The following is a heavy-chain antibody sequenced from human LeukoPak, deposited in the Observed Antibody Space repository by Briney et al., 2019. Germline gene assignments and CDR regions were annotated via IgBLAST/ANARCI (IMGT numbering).Heavy chain of an antibody. CDR2: ISSSGSTI. J-gene: IGHJ3*02. CDR3: VREYCGGGSCSDAFDI. D-gene: IGHD2-15*01. V-gene: IGHV3-48*03. CDR1: GFTFSSYE. Sequence: GGSLRLSCAASGFTFSSYEMNWVRQAPGKGLEWVSYISSSGSTIYYADSVKGRFTISRDNAKNSLFLQMNSLRAEDTAVYYCVREYCGGGSCSDAFDIWGQGTMVTVSS.